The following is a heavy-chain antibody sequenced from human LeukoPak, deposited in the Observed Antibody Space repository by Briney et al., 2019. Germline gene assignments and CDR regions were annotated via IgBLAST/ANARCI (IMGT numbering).Heavy chain of an antibody. D-gene: IGHD3-3*01. CDR1: GDSISSGDYY. J-gene: IGHJ4*02. CDR3: VRSPRYDALDY. Sequence: PSETLSLTCTVSGDSISSGDYYWSWIRQPPGKGLEWIGYIYYSGSTNYNPSLKSRVTISVDTSKNQFSLRLSSLTAADTAVYYCVRSPRYDALDYWAQGTLVTVSS. CDR2: IYYSGST. V-gene: IGHV4-30-4*01.